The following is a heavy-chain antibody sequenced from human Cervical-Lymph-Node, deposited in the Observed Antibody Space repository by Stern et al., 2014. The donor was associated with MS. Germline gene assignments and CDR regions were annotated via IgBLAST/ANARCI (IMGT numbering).Heavy chain of an antibody. V-gene: IGHV4-61*02. CDR1: GGSISSGSYY. CDR2: IYPRGTP. D-gene: IGHD3-3*01. Sequence: QVQLQESGPGLVKPSQTLSLTCTVSGGSISSGSYYWSWIRQPAGKGLEWIGGIYPRGTPNNTPSLKMRVPISVDTSKTQFSLKLSSVTAADTAVYYCARDLQDFWSAHDAFDIWGQGTMVTVSS. CDR3: ARDLQDFWSAHDAFDI. J-gene: IGHJ3*02.